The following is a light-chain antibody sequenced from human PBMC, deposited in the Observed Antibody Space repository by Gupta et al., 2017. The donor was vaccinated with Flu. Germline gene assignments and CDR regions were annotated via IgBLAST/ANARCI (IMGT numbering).Light chain of an antibody. CDR1: QSISSL. V-gene: IGKV1-5*03. CDR2: KAS. J-gene: IGKJ1*01. CDR3: QQEGIFPLT. Sequence: DIQMTHSPSILSPSVGDRVNISCRASQSISSLLAWYQQKPGKAPELLIYKASTVERGVPLRISGSCSAIDFTLTISRLQPDAFANYYCQQEGIFPLTFGQGTKVESK.